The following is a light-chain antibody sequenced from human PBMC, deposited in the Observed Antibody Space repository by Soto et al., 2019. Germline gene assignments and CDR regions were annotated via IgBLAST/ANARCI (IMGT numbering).Light chain of an antibody. CDR2: DAS. V-gene: IGKV3-20*01. Sequence: EFVFTQSPGTLSFSPGERATLSCRASQTVRNNYLAWYQQKPGQAPRLLIYDASSRATGIPDRFSGGGSGTDFTLTISRLEPEDFAVYYCQQFSSYPLTLGGGTKVDI. CDR3: QQFSSYPLT. CDR1: QTVRNNY. J-gene: IGKJ4*01.